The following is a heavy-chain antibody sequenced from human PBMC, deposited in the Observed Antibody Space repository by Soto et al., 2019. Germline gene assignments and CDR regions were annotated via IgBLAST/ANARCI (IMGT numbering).Heavy chain of an antibody. CDR3: ARVKGPQEWLSGGFDY. V-gene: IGHV1-69*13. Sequence: ASVKVSCKASGGTFSSYAISWVRQAPGQGLEWMGGIIPIFGTANYAQKLQGRVTITADESTSTAYMELSSLRSEDTAVYYCARVKGPQEWLSGGFDYWGQGTRDTSPQ. D-gene: IGHD3-10*01. J-gene: IGHJ4*02. CDR1: GGTFSSYA. CDR2: IIPIFGTA.